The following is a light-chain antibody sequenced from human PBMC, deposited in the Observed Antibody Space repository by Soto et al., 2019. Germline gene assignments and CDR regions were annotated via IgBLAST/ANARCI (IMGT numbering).Light chain of an antibody. CDR3: SSYTSSSTLEV. CDR1: NSDVGGYNY. V-gene: IGLV2-14*01. CDR2: DVS. Sequence: QSALTQPASVSGSPGQSITISCTGSNSDVGGYNYVSWYLQHPGKAPKLMIYDVSNRPSGVSNRFSGSKSGNTASLTISGLQAEYEADYYCSSYTSSSTLEVFGGGTKMTVL. J-gene: IGLJ2*01.